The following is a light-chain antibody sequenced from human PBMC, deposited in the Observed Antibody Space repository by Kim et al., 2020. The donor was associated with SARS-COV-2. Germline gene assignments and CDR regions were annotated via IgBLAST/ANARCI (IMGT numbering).Light chain of an antibody. V-gene: IGLV2-14*03. CDR1: SSDVGGYNY. CDR2: DVT. Sequence: QSALTQPASVSGSPGQSITISCTGTSSDVGGYNYVSWYEHHPGKAPKLLIYDVTKRPSGVSSRFSGSKSGNTASLTISGLQAEDEADYSCSSYTPTSTLVFGGGTKLTVL. CDR3: SSYTPTSTLV. J-gene: IGLJ2*01.